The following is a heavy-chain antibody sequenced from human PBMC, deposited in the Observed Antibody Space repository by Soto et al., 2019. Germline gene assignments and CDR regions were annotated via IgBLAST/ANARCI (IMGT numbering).Heavy chain of an antibody. Sequence: GGSLRLSCAASGFTFSSYAMSWVRQAPGKGLEWVSAISGSGGSTYYADSVKGRFTISRDNSKNTLYLQMNSLRAEDTAVYYCAKTVDPNYYYYYGMDVWGQGTTVTVSS. CDR3: AKTVDPNYYYYYGMDV. J-gene: IGHJ6*02. CDR1: GFTFSSYA. V-gene: IGHV3-23*01. D-gene: IGHD4-17*01. CDR2: ISGSGGST.